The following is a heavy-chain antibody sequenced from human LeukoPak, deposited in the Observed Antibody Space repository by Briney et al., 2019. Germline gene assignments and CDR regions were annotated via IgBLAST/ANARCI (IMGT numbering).Heavy chain of an antibody. J-gene: IGHJ4*02. Sequence: PGGSLRLSCAGSGFTFSSYWMSWVRQAPGKGLEWVANIKQDGSEKHYVDSVKGRFTISRDNAKNSLFLQMNSLRAEDTAVYYCAKVEAAAGGYFDYWGQGTLVTVSS. CDR2: IKQDGSEK. D-gene: IGHD6-13*01. CDR3: AKVEAAAGGYFDY. CDR1: GFTFSSYW. V-gene: IGHV3-7*01.